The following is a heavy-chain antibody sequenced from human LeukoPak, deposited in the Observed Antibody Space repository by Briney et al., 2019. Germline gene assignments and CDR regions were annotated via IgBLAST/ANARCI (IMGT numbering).Heavy chain of an antibody. D-gene: IGHD3-3*01. Sequence: GGSLRLSCAASGFTFSSYGMSWVRQAPGKGLEWVSAISGSGGSTYYADSVKGRFTISRDNAKNSLYLQMNSLRAEDTAVYYCARDHYDFWSGYYTGAFDIWGQGTMVTVSS. J-gene: IGHJ3*02. V-gene: IGHV3-23*01. CDR3: ARDHYDFWSGYYTGAFDI. CDR1: GFTFSSYG. CDR2: ISGSGGST.